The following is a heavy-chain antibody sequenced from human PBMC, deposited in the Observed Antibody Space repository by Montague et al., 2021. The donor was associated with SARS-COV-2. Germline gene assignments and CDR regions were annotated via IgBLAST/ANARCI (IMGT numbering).Heavy chain of an antibody. V-gene: IGHV4-4*02. D-gene: IGHD3-22*01. J-gene: IGHJ4*02. CDR3: ARGTKRVFTYDYDSSGYASDY. CDR1: GDSISTDNW. Sequence: SETLSLTCVVSGDSISTDNWWTWVRLPPGKGLEWVGEIYHTGSTKYKPSLKSRVTISVDTSKNQFSLKLSSVTVADTAVYYCARGTKRVFTYDYDSSGYASDYWGRGTLVTVSS. CDR2: IYHTGST.